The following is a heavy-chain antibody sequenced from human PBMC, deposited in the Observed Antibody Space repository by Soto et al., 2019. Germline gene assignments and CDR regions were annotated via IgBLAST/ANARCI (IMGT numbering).Heavy chain of an antibody. V-gene: IGHV4-34*01. CDR3: ARAPGYSSSWYSKARRNGMDV. CDR1: GGSFSGYY. Sequence: SETLSLTCAVYGGSFSGYYWSWIRQPPGKGLEWIGEINHSGSTNYNPSLKSRVTISVDTSKNQFSLKLSSVTAADTAVYYCARAPGYSSSWYSKARRNGMDVWGQGTTVTVSS. J-gene: IGHJ6*02. D-gene: IGHD6-13*01. CDR2: INHSGST.